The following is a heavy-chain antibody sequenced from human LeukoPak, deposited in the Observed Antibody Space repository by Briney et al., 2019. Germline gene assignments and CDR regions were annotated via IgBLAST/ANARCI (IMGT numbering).Heavy chain of an antibody. D-gene: IGHD3/OR15-3a*01. CDR3: AKGTWPRRAEYFQH. CDR1: GFTFSSYG. V-gene: IGHV3-30*18. J-gene: IGHJ1*01. CDR2: ISYDGSNK. Sequence: GGSLRLSCAASGFTFSSYGMHWVRQAPGKGLEWVAVISYDGSNKYYADSVKGRFTISRDNSKNTLYLQMNSLRAEDTAVYYCAKGTWPRRAEYFQHWGQGTLVTVSS.